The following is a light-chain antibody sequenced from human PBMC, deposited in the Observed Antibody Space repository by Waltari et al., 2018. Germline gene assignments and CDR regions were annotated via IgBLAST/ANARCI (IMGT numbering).Light chain of an antibody. CDR2: DVS. CDR1: SSDVGGYHY. V-gene: IGLV2-11*01. J-gene: IGLJ3*02. Sequence: QSALTQPRSVSGSPGQSVTISCTGPSSDVGGYHYVSWYQQHPGKAPKLMIYDVSKRPSGVPDRFSGSKSGNTASLTISRLQAEDEADYYCCSYAGSYTWVFGGGTKLTVL. CDR3: CSYAGSYTWV.